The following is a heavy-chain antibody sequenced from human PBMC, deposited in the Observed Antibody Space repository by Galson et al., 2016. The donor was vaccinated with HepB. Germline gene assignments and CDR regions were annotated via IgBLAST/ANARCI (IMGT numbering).Heavy chain of an antibody. CDR1: GFSFSNSG. CDR2: ISGSGGST. J-gene: IGHJ4*02. CDR3: ARIYYDYVWGSYRESHFDY. V-gene: IGHV3-23*01. Sequence: SLRLSCAASGFSFSNSGMSWVRQAPGRGLEWVSGISGSGGSTYYADSVRGRFTISRDNSKNTLYLQMNSLRAEDTALYYCARIYYDYVWGSYRESHFDYWGQGTLVTVSS. D-gene: IGHD3-16*02.